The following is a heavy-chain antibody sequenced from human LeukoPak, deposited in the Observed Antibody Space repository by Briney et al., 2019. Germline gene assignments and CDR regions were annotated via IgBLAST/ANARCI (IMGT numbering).Heavy chain of an antibody. CDR1: GFTFSSYS. CDR2: ISSSSSYI. J-gene: IGHJ4*02. D-gene: IGHD5-18*01. V-gene: IGHV3-21*01. Sequence: GGSLRLSCAASGFTFSSYSMNWVRQAPGKGLEWVSSISSSSSYIYYADSVKGRFTFSRDNAKNSLYLQMNSLRAEDTAVYYCARDSGYSYGYAFDYCGQGTLVTVSS. CDR3: ARDSGYSYGYAFDY.